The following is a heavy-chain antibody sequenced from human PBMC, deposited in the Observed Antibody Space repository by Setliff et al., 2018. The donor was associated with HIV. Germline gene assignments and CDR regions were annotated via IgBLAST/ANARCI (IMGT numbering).Heavy chain of an antibody. D-gene: IGHD3-10*01. Sequence: GASVKVSCKASGGTFSSYAINWVRQATGQGLEWMGWMNPSGATGYAQEFQGRVTMTRDTSISTAYMELSSLRSEDTAVYYCARVISGRGRELPDFDYWGQGTMV. J-gene: IGHJ4*03. CDR3: ARVISGRGRELPDFDY. V-gene: IGHV1-8*02. CDR2: MNPSGAT. CDR1: GGTFSSYA.